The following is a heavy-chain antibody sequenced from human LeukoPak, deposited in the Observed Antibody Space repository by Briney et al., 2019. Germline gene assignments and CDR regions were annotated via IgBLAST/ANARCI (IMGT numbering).Heavy chain of an antibody. CDR2: INHSGST. CDR1: GGSFSGYY. CDR3: ARTPSSVAGTSFDY. J-gene: IGHJ4*02. V-gene: IGHV4-34*01. Sequence: SETLSLTCAVYGGSFSGYYWSWIRQPPGKGLEWIGEINHSGSTNYNPSLKSRVTISVDTSKNQFSLKLSSVTAADAAVYYCARTPSSVAGTSFDYWGQGTLVTVSS. D-gene: IGHD6-19*01.